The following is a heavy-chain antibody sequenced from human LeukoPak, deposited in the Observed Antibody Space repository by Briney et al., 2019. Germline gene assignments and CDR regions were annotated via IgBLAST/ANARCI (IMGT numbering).Heavy chain of an antibody. CDR3: ARERGNHAFDI. CDR2: IIPIFGTA. CDR1: GGTFSSYA. Sequence: ASVKVSCKASGGTFSSYAISWVRQAPGQGLEWMGGIIPIFGTANYAQKFQSRVTITTDESTSTAYMELSSLRSEDTAVYYCARERGNHAFDIWGQGTMVTVSS. J-gene: IGHJ3*02. V-gene: IGHV1-69*05. D-gene: IGHD4-23*01.